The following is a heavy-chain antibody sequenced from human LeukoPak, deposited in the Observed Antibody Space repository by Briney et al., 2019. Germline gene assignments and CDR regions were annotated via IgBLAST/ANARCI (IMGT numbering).Heavy chain of an antibody. J-gene: IGHJ4*02. V-gene: IGHV3-64*01. CDR2: ISSNGGRT. D-gene: IGHD1-26*01. CDR1: GFTFSSYA. Sequence: GGSLRLSCAASGFTFSSYAMHWVRQAPGKGLEYVSAISSNGGRTYYANSVKGRFTISRDNSKNTLYLQMGSLRAEDMAVYYCAAYSGSYEKGSYWGQGTLVTVSS. CDR3: AAYSGSYEKGSY.